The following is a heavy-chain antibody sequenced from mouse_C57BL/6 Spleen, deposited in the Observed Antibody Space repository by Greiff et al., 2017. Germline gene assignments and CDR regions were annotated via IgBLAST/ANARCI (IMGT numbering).Heavy chain of an antibody. CDR3: ARAAEFITTVVATPFDY. D-gene: IGHD1-1*01. CDR1: GYTFTDYY. J-gene: IGHJ2*01. CDR2: INPYNGGT. Sequence: VQLQQSGPVLVKPGASVKMSCKASGYTFTDYYMNWVKQSHGKSLEWIGVINPYNGGTSYNQKFKGKATLTVDKSSSTAYMELNSLTSEDSAVYYCARAAEFITTVVATPFDYWGQGTTLTVSS. V-gene: IGHV1-19*01.